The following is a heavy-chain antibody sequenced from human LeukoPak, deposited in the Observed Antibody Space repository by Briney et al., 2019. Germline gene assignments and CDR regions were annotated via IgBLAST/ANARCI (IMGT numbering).Heavy chain of an antibody. J-gene: IGHJ4*02. CDR3: ARGRDSSGYYY. CDR2: IYHSGST. D-gene: IGHD3-22*01. V-gene: IGHV4-38-2*02. CDR1: GYSIGSGYY. Sequence: SETLSLTCTVSGYSIGSGYYWGWIRQPPGKGLEWIGSIYHSGSTYYNPSLKSRVTISVDTSKNQFSLKLSSVTAADTAVYYCARGRDSSGYYYWGQGTLVTVSS.